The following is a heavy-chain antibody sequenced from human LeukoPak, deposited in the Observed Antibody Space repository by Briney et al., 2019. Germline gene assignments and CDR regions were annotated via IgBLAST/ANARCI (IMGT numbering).Heavy chain of an antibody. D-gene: IGHD6-13*01. V-gene: IGHV3-15*01. CDR2: IKSKTDGGTT. Sequence: GGSLRLSCAASGFTFSSYSMNWVRQAPGKGLEWVGRIKSKTDGGTTDYAAPVKGRFTISRDDSKNTLYLQMNSLKTEDAVVYYCTTDLGQLVSVDYWGQGTLVTVSS. CDR3: TTDLGQLVSVDY. CDR1: GFTFSSYS. J-gene: IGHJ4*02.